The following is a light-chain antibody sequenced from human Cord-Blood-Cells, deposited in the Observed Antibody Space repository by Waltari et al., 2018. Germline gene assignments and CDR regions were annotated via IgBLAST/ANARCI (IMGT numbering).Light chain of an antibody. J-gene: IGKJ1*01. CDR1: QGISNY. Sequence: DIQMTQSPSSLPASVGDRVTLTSRASQGISNYLAWYQQKPGKVPKLLIYAASTLQSGVPSRFSGSGSGTDFTLTISSLQPEDVATYYCQKYNSAPCTFGQGTKVEIK. V-gene: IGKV1-27*01. CDR3: QKYNSAPCT. CDR2: AAS.